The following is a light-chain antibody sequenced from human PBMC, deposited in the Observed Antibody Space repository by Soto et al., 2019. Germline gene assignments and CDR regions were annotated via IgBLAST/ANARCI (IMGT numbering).Light chain of an antibody. J-gene: IGKJ1*01. CDR1: QSISSW. V-gene: IGKV1-5*03. CDR2: KAS. Sequence: DIQMTQSPSTLSASVGDRVTITCLASQSISSWLAWYQQKPGKAPKLLIYKASSLESGVPSRLSGSGSGTEFTLTISSLQPYDFSTYYCQQYNSYPWKFGQATKVENK. CDR3: QQYNSYPWK.